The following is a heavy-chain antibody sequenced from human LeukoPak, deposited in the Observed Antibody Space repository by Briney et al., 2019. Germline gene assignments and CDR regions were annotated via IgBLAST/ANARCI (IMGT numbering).Heavy chain of an antibody. CDR2: FSTSSGTI. J-gene: IGHJ4*02. Sequence: GGSLRLSCAASGFIFTNYEMNWVRQAPGKGLEWVSYFSTSSGTISYADSVKGRFTISRDDAKNSLYLQMNSLRDEDTAVYYCARDKDFAFDYWGQGTLVTVSS. V-gene: IGHV3-48*02. CDR3: ARDKDFAFDY. CDR1: GFIFTNYE.